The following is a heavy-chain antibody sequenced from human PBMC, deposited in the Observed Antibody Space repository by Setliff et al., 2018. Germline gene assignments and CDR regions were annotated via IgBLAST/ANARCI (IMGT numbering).Heavy chain of an antibody. D-gene: IGHD3-3*01. CDR2: LSHSGSS. CDR1: GASINNHF. V-gene: IGHV4-59*11. J-gene: IGHJ5*02. CDR3: AKVITVFGVVIMENWFDP. Sequence: PSETLSLTCTVSGASINNHFWSWIRRPPGKGLEWIGYLSHSGSSNYNPSLKSRVTMLVDTSKNQFSLKLSSVTAADTAVYYCAKVITVFGVVIMENWFDPWGQGTLVTVSS.